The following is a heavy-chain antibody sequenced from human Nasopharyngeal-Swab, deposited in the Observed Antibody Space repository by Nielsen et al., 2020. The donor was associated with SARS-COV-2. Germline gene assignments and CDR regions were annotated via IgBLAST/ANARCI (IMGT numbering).Heavy chain of an antibody. CDR2: IIPIFGTA. Sequence: SVKVSCKASGCTFSSYSISWVRQAPGQGLEWMGVIIPIFGTANYAQKFQGRVTITRDTSASTAYMELSSLRSEDTAVYYCARGYSSSCYDYWGQGTLVTVSS. CDR3: ARGYSSSCYDY. D-gene: IGHD6-13*01. CDR1: GCTFSSYS. V-gene: IGHV1-69*05. J-gene: IGHJ4*02.